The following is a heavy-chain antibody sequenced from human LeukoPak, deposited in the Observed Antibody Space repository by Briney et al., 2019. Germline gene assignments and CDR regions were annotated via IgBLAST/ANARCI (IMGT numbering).Heavy chain of an antibody. J-gene: IGHJ3*02. D-gene: IGHD5-18*01. V-gene: IGHV3-23*01. CDR3: AKKDTGHWAFDI. Sequence: GRSLRLSCAASGFTFSSYAMSWVRQAPGKGLEWVSAISGSGGSTYYADSVKGRFTISRDNSKNTLYLQMNSLRAEDTAVYYCAKKDTGHWAFDIWGQGTMVTVSS. CDR1: GFTFSSYA. CDR2: ISGSGGST.